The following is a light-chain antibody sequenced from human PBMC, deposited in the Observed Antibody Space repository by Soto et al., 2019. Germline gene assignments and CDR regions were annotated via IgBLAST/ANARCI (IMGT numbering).Light chain of an antibody. V-gene: IGKV3-15*01. CDR3: KEYNTWPWT. J-gene: IGKJ1*01. CDR1: QSISNL. CDR2: GAS. Sequence: EIVMTQSPATLSVSPGERATLSCRASQSISNLLAWYQQKPGQAHRLLMYGASTRATGFQDRFTGSGSGTEFILTITSLQSEDSAVYYCKEYNTWPWTFGQGTKVDI.